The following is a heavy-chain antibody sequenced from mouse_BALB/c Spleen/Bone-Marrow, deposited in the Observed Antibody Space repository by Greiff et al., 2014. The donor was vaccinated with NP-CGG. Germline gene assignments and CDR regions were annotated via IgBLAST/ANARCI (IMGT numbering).Heavy chain of an antibody. D-gene: IGHD2-4*01. CDR2: IDPANGNT. J-gene: IGHJ2*01. CDR3: ARYDYGVYFDY. Sequence: SGAEVVKPGASVKLSCTASGFNIKDTYMHWVKQRPEQGLEWIGRIDPANGNTKYDPKFQGKTTITADTSSNTAYLQLSSLTSEDTAVYYCARYDYGVYFDYWGQGTTLTVSS. V-gene: IGHV14-3*02. CDR1: GFNIKDTY.